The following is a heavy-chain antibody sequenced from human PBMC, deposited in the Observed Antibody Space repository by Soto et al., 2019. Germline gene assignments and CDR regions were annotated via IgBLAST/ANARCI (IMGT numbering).Heavy chain of an antibody. J-gene: IGHJ4*02. V-gene: IGHV3-30*18. D-gene: IGHD4-17*01. CDR3: ANSWTTLTTGFDL. CDR1: GFTFSNYA. Sequence: PGGSLRLSCVASGFTFSNYAMHWVRQAPGKGLGWVAVISSDGSEKYYLDSVRDRFTIPRDNSKNTLYLQMNNLRPEDTAMYSCANSWTTLTTGFDLWGQGALVTVSS. CDR2: ISSDGSEK.